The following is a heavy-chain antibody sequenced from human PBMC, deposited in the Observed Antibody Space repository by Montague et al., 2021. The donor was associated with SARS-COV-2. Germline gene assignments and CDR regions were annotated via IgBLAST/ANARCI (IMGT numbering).Heavy chain of an antibody. D-gene: IGHD6-13*01. CDR1: SGSLSGYY. Sequence: SETLSLTCAVYSGSLSGYYWSWIRQASGKGLEWIGEINYSGDTYYNPSLTSRVTISMDTSESQFSLTLNSVTAADTAIYYCASHPVFQQLYSWGQGTLVSVSS. V-gene: IGHV4-34*01. CDR3: ASHPVFQQLYS. CDR2: INYSGDT. J-gene: IGHJ4*02.